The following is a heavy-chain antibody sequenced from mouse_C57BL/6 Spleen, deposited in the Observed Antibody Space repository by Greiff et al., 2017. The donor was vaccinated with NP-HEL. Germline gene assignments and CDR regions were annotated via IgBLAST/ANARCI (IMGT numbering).Heavy chain of an antibody. D-gene: IGHD2-4*01. J-gene: IGHJ4*01. CDR2: IYPSDSET. V-gene: IGHV1-61*01. Sequence: VQLQQPGAELVRPGSSVKLSCKASGYTFTSYWMDWVKQRPGQGLEWIGNIYPSDSETHYNQKFKDKATLTVDKSSSTAYMQLSSLTSEDSAVYYCARGGLRQYYAMDYWGQGTSVTVSS. CDR3: ARGGLRQYYAMDY. CDR1: GYTFTSYW.